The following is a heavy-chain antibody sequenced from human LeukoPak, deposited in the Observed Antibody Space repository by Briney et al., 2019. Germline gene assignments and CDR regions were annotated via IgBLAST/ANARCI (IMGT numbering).Heavy chain of an antibody. Sequence: PSETLSLTCAVSGGSISSYYWSWIRQPPGKGLEWIGYIYYSGSTNYNPSLKSRVTISVDTSKNQFSLKLSSVTAADTAVYYCARDRNWNWCFDLWGRGTLVTVSS. CDR1: GGSISSYY. CDR2: IYYSGST. V-gene: IGHV4-59*01. CDR3: ARDRNWNWCFDL. D-gene: IGHD1-1*01. J-gene: IGHJ2*01.